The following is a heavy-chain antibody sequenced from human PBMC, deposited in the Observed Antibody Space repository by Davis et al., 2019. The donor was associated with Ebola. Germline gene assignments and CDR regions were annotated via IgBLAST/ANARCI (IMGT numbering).Heavy chain of an antibody. CDR1: GDSVSSNSAA. CDR3: ASGGYDYVWGSYRGWFDP. J-gene: IGHJ5*02. Sequence: LRLSCAISGDSVSSNSAAWNWIRQSPSRGLEWLGRTYYRSKWYNDYAVSVKSRITINPDTSKNQFSLQLNSVTPEDTAVYYCASGGYDYVWGSYRGWFDPWGQGTLVTVSS. CDR2: TYYRSKWYN. D-gene: IGHD3-16*02. V-gene: IGHV6-1*01.